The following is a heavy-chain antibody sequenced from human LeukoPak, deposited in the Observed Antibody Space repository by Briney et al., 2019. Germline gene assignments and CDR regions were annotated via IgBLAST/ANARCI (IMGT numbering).Heavy chain of an antibody. CDR3: ARDFGGSGNDY. J-gene: IGHJ4*02. CDR2: INPDGGNT. CDR1: GYTFTNSY. D-gene: IGHD3-10*01. V-gene: IGHV1-46*01. Sequence: ASVKVSCKASGYTFTNSYIHWVRQAPGQVLEWMGLINPDGGNTNYAQNFQGRVTLTRDTSISTAYMELSRLRSDDTAMYYCARDFGGSGNDYWGQGTLVTVSS.